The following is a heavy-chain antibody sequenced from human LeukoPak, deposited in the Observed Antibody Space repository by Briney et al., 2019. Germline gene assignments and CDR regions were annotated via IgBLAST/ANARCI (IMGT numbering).Heavy chain of an antibody. Sequence: EASVKVSCKASGYTFTSYDINWVRQATGQGLEWMGWMNPNSGNTGYAQKFQGRVTITRNTSISTAYMELSSLRSEDTAVYYCARASYCTNGVCYYYFDYWGQGTLVTVSS. CDR1: GYTFTSYD. D-gene: IGHD2-8*01. CDR3: ARASYCTNGVCYYYFDY. J-gene: IGHJ4*02. V-gene: IGHV1-8*03. CDR2: MNPNSGNT.